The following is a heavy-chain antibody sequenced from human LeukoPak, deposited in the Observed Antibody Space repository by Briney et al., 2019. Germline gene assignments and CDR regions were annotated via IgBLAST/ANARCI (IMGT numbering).Heavy chain of an antibody. CDR3: ARERPDYGDYVLDY. CDR2: IYYSGST. J-gene: IGHJ4*02. Sequence: SETLSLTCTVSGGSISSGDYYWSWIRQPPGTGLEWIGYIYYSGSTYYNPSLKSRVTISVDTSKNQFSLKLSSVTAADTAVYYCARERPDYGDYVLDYWGQGTLVTVSS. CDR1: GGSISSGDYY. D-gene: IGHD4-17*01. V-gene: IGHV4-30-4*01.